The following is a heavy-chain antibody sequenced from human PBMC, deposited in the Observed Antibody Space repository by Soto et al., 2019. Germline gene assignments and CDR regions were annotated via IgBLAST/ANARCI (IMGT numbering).Heavy chain of an antibody. CDR2: IYYSGST. CDR1: GGSISSSSYY. V-gene: IGHV4-39*01. CDR3: ALPYYDFWSGSIRRDYYYGMDV. D-gene: IGHD3-3*01. Sequence: PSETLSLTCTVSGGSISSSSYYWGWIRQPPGKGLEWIGSIYYSGSTYYNPSLKSRVTISVDTSKNQFSLKLSSVTAADTAVYYCALPYYDFWSGSIRRDYYYGMDVWGQGTTVTVSS. J-gene: IGHJ6*02.